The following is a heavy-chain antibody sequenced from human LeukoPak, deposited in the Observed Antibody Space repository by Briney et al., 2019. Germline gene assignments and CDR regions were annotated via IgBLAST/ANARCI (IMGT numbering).Heavy chain of an antibody. CDR1: GYTFTNYA. CDR3: ARDPSGIAVAGEYYFDY. CDR2: IIPIFGTA. V-gene: IGHV1-69*06. Sequence: GASVKVSCKASGYTFTNYAMNWVRQAPGQGLELMGGIIPIFGTANYAQKFQGRVTITADKSTSTAYMELSSLRSEDTAVYYCARDPSGIAVAGEYYFDYWGQGTLVTVSS. D-gene: IGHD6-19*01. J-gene: IGHJ4*02.